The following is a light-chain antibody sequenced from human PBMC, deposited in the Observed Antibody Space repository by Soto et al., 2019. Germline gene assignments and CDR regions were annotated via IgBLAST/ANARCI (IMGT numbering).Light chain of an antibody. Sequence: IQMTQSPASLSASVGDSVTITCRASQNIGAYVNWYQQRPGKAPKALIYGADTLQTGFPSRFSGSGSGTHFTLSISILQPEEFATSCYQQGYSSPSTFCQGTKLEVK. CDR3: QQGYSSPST. V-gene: IGKV1-39*01. CDR1: QNIGAY. J-gene: IGKJ2*01. CDR2: GAD.